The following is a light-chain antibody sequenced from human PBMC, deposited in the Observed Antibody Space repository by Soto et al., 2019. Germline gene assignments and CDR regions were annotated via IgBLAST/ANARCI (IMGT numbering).Light chain of an antibody. CDR1: SSDVGTYAL. V-gene: IGLV2-23*01. J-gene: IGLJ1*01. CDR3: CSYAGSGTFV. CDR2: EGS. Sequence: QSALTQPASVSGSPGQSITISCTGTSSDVGTYALVSWYQQHPGKGPKLMIYEGSKRPSGGSNRFSGSMSGNAASLTISGLQAEDEADYACCSYAGSGTFVFGTGTKLTVL.